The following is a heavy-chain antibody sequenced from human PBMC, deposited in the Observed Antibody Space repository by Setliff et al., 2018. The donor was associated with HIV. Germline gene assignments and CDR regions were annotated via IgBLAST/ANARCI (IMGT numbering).Heavy chain of an antibody. V-gene: IGHV5-51*01. CDR3: VRPKPYGSGAGSFEI. D-gene: IGHD3-10*01. CDR1: GYIFGLYW. Sequence: GESLKISCKGSGYIFGLYWIAWVRQMPGKGLGWMGIIYPGDSEARYSPSFQGKVTISADKSISTAYLQWSSVKTSDSAMYFCVRPKPYGSGAGSFEIWGQGTMVTVSS. CDR2: IYPGDSEA. J-gene: IGHJ3*02.